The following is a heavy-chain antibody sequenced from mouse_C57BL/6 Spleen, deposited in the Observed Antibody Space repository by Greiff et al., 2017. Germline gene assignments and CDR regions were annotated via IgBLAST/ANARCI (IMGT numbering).Heavy chain of an antibody. CDR1: GFSLTSYG. CDR3: ARHGNYSNFYWYFDV. D-gene: IGHD2-5*01. J-gene: IGHJ1*03. Sequence: QVQLQQSGPGLVAPSQSLSITCTVSGFSLTSYGVHWVRQPPGKGLEWLVVIWSDGSTTYNSALKSRLSISKDNSKSQVFLKMNSLQTDDTAMYYCARHGNYSNFYWYFDVWGTGTTVTVSS. CDR2: IWSDGST. V-gene: IGHV2-6-1*01.